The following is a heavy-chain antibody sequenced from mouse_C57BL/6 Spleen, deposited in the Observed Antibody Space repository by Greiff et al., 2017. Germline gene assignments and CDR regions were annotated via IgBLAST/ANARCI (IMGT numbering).Heavy chain of an antibody. Sequence: QVHVKQSGAELVKPGASVKISCKASGYAFSSYWMSWVKQRPGQGLEWIGQIYPGDGDTNYNGKFKGKATLTADKSSSTAYMQLSSLTSEDSAVYFCARTDCIAYWGQGTLVTVSA. CDR1: GYAFSSYW. V-gene: IGHV1-80*01. CDR3: ARTDCIAY. CDR2: IYPGDGDT. J-gene: IGHJ3*01.